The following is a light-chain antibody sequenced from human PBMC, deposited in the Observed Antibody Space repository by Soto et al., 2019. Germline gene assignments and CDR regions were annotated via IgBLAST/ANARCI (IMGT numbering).Light chain of an antibody. V-gene: IGKV1-12*02. J-gene: IGKJ3*01. CDR3: QKANSFPFT. CDR1: QIIGSW. Sequence: DIQMTQSPSSVSASIGDRVTITCRASQIIGSWLAWYQQKPGKAHTLLIYAASSLQSGVPSRFSGCGSGTDFTLTIIHSQAYASSNYYYQKANSFPFTFGPGTKVDIK. CDR2: AAS.